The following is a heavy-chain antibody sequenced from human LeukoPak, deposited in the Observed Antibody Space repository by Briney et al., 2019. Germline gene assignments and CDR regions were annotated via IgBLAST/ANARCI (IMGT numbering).Heavy chain of an antibody. J-gene: IGHJ6*03. V-gene: IGHV1-69*05. CDR2: IIPIFGTA. Sequence: SVTVSCTASGGTFSSYAMSWVRQAPGQGLEWMGGIIPIFGTANYAQKFQGRVTITTDESTSTAYMELSSLRSEDTAVYYCARGAPDCSGGSCYRRDYYYYMDVWGKGTTVTVSS. CDR3: ARGAPDCSGGSCYRRDYYYYMDV. CDR1: GGTFSSYA. D-gene: IGHD2-15*01.